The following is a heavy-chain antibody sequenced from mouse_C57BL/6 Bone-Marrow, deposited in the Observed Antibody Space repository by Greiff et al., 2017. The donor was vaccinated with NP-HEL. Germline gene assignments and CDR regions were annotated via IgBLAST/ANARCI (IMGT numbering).Heavy chain of an antibody. D-gene: IGHD1-1*01. V-gene: IGHV5-17*01. CDR1: GFTFSDYG. CDR2: ISSGSSTI. CDR3: ARNPLYYGSSAPLAMDY. J-gene: IGHJ4*01. Sequence: EVKLVESGGGLVKPGGSLKLSCAASGFTFSDYGMHWVRQAPEKGLEWVAYISSGSSTIYYADTVKGRFTISRDNAKNTLFLQMTSLRSEDTAMYYCARNPLYYGSSAPLAMDYWGQGTSVTVSS.